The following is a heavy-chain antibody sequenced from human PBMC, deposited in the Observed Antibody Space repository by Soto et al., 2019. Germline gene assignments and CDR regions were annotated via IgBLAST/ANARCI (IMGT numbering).Heavy chain of an antibody. CDR1: GFTFSSYD. Sequence: GGSLRLSCAASGFTFSSYDMHWVRQATGKGLEWVSAIGTAGDTYYPGSVKGRFTISRENAKNSLYLQMNSLRAEDTAVYYCARARFGELQYYYYYGMDVWGQGTTVTVSS. D-gene: IGHD3-10*01. CDR2: IGTAGDT. V-gene: IGHV3-13*01. CDR3: ARARFGELQYYYYYGMDV. J-gene: IGHJ6*02.